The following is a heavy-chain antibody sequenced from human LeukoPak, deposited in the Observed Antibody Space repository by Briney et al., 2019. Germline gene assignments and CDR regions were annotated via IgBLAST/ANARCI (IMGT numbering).Heavy chain of an antibody. CDR3: ARDFWGGYGYFDS. CDR2: TYYSGTT. Sequence: SQTLSLTCTASGVTMRGAGFYWTWIRQRPGKGLEWIGYTYYSGTTYYNPSLESRVTISIDTSQSQFSLKMSSVTAADTAVYYCARDFWGGYGYFDSWGQGVLVTVSS. V-gene: IGHV4-31*03. D-gene: IGHD3-3*01. CDR1: GVTMRGAGFY. J-gene: IGHJ4*02.